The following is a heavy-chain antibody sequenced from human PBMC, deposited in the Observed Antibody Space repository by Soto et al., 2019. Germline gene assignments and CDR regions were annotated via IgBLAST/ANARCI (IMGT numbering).Heavy chain of an antibody. Sequence: GGSLRLSCAASGFTFSSYSMNWVRQAPGKGLEWVSSISSSSSYIYYADSVKGRFTISRDNAKNSLYLQMNSLRAEDTAVYYCARAGEYSSSSFDYWGQGTLVTVSS. CDR2: ISSSSSYI. V-gene: IGHV3-21*01. CDR3: ARAGEYSSSSFDY. J-gene: IGHJ4*02. D-gene: IGHD6-6*01. CDR1: GFTFSSYS.